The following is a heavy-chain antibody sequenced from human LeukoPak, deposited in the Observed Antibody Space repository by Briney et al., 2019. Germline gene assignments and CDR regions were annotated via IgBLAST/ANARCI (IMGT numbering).Heavy chain of an antibody. Sequence: SETLSLTCAVYGGSFSGYYWSWIRQPPGKGLEWIGEINHSGSTNYNPSLKSRVTISVDTSKNQFSLKLSSVTAADTAVYYCARGYDYVWGSYQHWGPGTLVAVSS. D-gene: IGHD3-16*01. CDR1: GGSFSGYY. V-gene: IGHV4-34*01. J-gene: IGHJ1*01. CDR3: ARGYDYVWGSYQH. CDR2: INHSGST.